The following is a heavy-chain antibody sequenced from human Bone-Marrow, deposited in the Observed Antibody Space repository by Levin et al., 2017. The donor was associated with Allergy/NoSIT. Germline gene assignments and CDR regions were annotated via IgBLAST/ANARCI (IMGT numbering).Heavy chain of an antibody. V-gene: IGHV4-4*07. CDR3: ARDSYYDYSPDVFDV. CDR1: GDSIKNSY. J-gene: IGHJ3*01. D-gene: IGHD3-3*01. Sequence: SQTLSLTCAVSGDSIKNSYWSWIRQPAGKGLEWIGRVYTTGRTNYSPSLKSRVTMSVDTSNNQLSLKLTSVTDADTAVYYCARDSYYDYSPDVFDVWGQGTVVTVSS. CDR2: VYTTGRT.